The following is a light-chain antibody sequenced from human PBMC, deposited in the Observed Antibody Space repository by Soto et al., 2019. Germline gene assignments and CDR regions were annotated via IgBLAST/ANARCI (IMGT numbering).Light chain of an antibody. V-gene: IGKV3-15*01. J-gene: IGKJ4*01. CDR2: DTS. Sequence: EVVMRQSPANLSVSPGEGATLSCRASQGIGDTLAWYPHKPGQPTRLLIYDTSARVPGVRTRFSSCRSGAEFTLTINCLQSEVFAVYYGQPDDNWPLTGCVGTKVDIK. CDR3: QPDDNWPLT. CDR1: QGIGDT.